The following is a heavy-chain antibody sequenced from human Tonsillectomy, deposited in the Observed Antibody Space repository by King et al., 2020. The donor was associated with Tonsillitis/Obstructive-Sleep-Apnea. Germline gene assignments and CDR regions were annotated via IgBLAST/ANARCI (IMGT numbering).Heavy chain of an antibody. J-gene: IGHJ6*03. CDR1: GFTFIDYY. CDR2: ISSSSSYT. Sequence: VQLVESGGGLVKPGGSLRLSCAASGFTFIDYYMSWIRQAPGKGLEWVSYISSSSSYTNYADSVKGRLTISRDNAKNSLYLQMNSLRAEDTAVYYCARGHPKGNYYYYMDVWGKGTTVTVSS. V-gene: IGHV3-11*05. CDR3: ARGHPKGNYYYYMDV.